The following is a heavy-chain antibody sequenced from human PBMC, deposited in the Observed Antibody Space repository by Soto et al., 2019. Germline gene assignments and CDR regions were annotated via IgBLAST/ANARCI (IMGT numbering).Heavy chain of an antibody. Sequence: EVQLLESGGGLLQPGGSLRLSCSASGFTFNNYAMAWVRQAPGEGLEWVSGISGSGATPYYADSVKGRFTISRDNSKNTLFPQMNSLSAEDTAVYFCAKAGYCTGVSCYFYYFDSWGQATLVTVSS. CDR1: GFTFNNYA. J-gene: IGHJ4*02. V-gene: IGHV3-23*01. D-gene: IGHD2-15*01. CDR3: AKAGYCTGVSCYFYYFDS. CDR2: ISGSGATP.